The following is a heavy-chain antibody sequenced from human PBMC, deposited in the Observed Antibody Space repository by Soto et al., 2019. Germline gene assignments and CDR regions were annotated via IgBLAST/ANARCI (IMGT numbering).Heavy chain of an antibody. J-gene: IGHJ1*01. CDR3: ARGAMAGNEVPGD. D-gene: IGHD1-1*01. CDR1: GVTFRSYW. Sequence: EGQLVESGGGLVQPGGSLRLSCQVSGVTFRSYWMTWVRRAPGKGLEWVANINLDGSEKYYVDAVKGRFTISRDNAKNSLLLDLRDLRDNDTAVYYCARGAMAGNEVPGDWGQGTLVTVSS. V-gene: IGHV3-7*05. CDR2: INLDGSEK.